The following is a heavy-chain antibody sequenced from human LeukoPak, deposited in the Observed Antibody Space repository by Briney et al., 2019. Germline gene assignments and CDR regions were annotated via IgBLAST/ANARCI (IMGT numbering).Heavy chain of an antibody. CDR2: IYPTDSDT. D-gene: IGHD2-15*01. Sequence: GESLKISCKVSGYTFTTYSIGWVRQMPGKGLEWMGFIYPTDSDTRYSPSFQGQVTISADKSLSTAYLQWSSLKASDTAIYYCARRWNDYNGVGTCYSYYFDYWGQGTLVTVSS. V-gene: IGHV5-51*01. CDR1: GYTFTTYS. CDR3: ARRWNDYNGVGTCYSYYFDY. J-gene: IGHJ4*02.